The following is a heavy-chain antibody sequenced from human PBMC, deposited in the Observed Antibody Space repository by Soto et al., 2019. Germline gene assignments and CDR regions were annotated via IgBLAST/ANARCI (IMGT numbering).Heavy chain of an antibody. CDR1: GGSFSGYY. J-gene: IGHJ6*02. Sequence: SETLSLTCAVYGGSFSGYYWSWIRQPPGKGLEWIGEINHSGSTNYNPSRKIRVTISVDTSKNQFSLKLSSVTAADTAMYYCARAIDYSGSYSFLLYYYRMDVWGQGATVT. CDR3: ARAIDYSGSYSFLLYYYRMDV. D-gene: IGHD1-26*01. V-gene: IGHV4-34*01. CDR2: INHSGST.